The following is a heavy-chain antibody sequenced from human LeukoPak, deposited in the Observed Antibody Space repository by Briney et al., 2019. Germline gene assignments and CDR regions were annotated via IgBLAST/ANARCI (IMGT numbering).Heavy chain of an antibody. V-gene: IGHV3-30*04. CDR1: GFTFSSFA. J-gene: IGHJ6*02. D-gene: IGHD2-15*01. Sequence: GGSLRLSCAAAGFTFSSFAIHWVRQAPGKGLEWVAVISYDGSNKYYADSVKGRFTISRDNSKNTLYLQMNSLRAEDTAVYYCARGLFCHGGSCYPKHYYYYGMDVWGQGTTVTVSS. CDR3: ARGLFCHGGSCYPKHYYYYGMDV. CDR2: ISYDGSNK.